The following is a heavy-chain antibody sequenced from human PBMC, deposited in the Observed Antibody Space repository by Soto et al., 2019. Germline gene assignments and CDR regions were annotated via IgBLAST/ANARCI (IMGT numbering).Heavy chain of an antibody. CDR2: INHSGST. D-gene: IGHD2-2*01. J-gene: IGHJ5*02. Sequence: QVPLQQWGAGLLKPSETLSLTCDVYGGSFSGYYWSWIRQPPGKGLEWIGEINHSGSTNYNQTLKSRVTISVDXSXXXXXXTLSSVAAAATAVYYCARVGVVPAAMRLRWFDPWGQGTLVTFSS. CDR3: ARVGVVPAAMRLRWFDP. CDR1: GGSFSGYY. V-gene: IGHV4-34*01.